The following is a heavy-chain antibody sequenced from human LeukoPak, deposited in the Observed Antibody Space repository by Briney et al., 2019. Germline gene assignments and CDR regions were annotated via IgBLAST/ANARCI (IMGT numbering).Heavy chain of an antibody. V-gene: IGHV6-1*01. D-gene: IGHD6-13*01. CDR1: GASVSSTSAA. Sequence: SQTLSLTCAISGASVSSTSAAWNWIRQSPWRGLEWRGRTYYRSKWYNDYAVSVKSRITINPDTSKNQFSLQLNSVTPEDTAVYYCARDGSISSSPRYYFDYWGQGTLVTVSS. CDR3: ARDGSISSSPRYYFDY. CDR2: TYYRSKWYN. J-gene: IGHJ4*02.